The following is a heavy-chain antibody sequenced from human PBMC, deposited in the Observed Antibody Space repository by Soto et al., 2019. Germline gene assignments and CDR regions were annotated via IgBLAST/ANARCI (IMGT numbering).Heavy chain of an antibody. CDR1: GFTFSSYG. CDR2: IWYDGSNK. J-gene: IGHJ4*02. Sequence: QVQLVESGGGVVQPGRSLRLSCAASGFTFSSYGMHWVRQAPGKGLEWVAVIWYDGSNKYYADSVKGRFTISRDNSKNTLYLQMNSLRAEDTAVYYCARDQGYSSGWFVYWGQGTLVTVSS. V-gene: IGHV3-33*01. D-gene: IGHD6-19*01. CDR3: ARDQGYSSGWFVY.